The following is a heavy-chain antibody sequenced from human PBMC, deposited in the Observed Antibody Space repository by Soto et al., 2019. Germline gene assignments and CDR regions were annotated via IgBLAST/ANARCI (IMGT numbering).Heavy chain of an antibody. CDR1: GFTFSDHY. D-gene: IGHD3-10*01. Sequence: EVQLVESGGGLVQPGGSLRLSCAASGFTFSDHYMDWVRKAPGRGLEWVGRSRNQADSYTTEYAASVKGSFTISRDGTKTTPFPQMQILTTEDKTVSSCTVWGSGHDIGAAWGQGILVTVSS. V-gene: IGHV3-72*01. CDR2: SRNQADSYTT. CDR3: TVWGSGHDIGAA. J-gene: IGHJ4*02.